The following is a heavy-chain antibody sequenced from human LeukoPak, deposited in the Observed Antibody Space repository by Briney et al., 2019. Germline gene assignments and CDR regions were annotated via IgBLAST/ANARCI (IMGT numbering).Heavy chain of an antibody. V-gene: IGHV3-9*01. D-gene: IGHD2-21*02. CDR2: ISYNSDTI. CDR3: AKDYCGGDCYSGWYFDL. CDR1: GFTFDDYA. J-gene: IGHJ2*01. Sequence: GGSLRLSCAASGFTFDDYAMHWVRQAPGKGLEWVSGISYNSDTIAYADSVKGRFTISRDNAKNSLYLQMDSLRAEDTALYYCAKDYCGGDCYSGWYFDLWGRGTLVTVSS.